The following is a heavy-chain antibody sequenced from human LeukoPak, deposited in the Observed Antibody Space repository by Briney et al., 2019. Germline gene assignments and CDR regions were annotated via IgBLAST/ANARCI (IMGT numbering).Heavy chain of an antibody. J-gene: IGHJ5*02. CDR2: ISSSSSYI. Sequence: GGSLRLSCPASGFTFSSYSMNWVRQAPGKGLEWVSSISSSSSYIYYADSVKGRFTISRDNAKNSLYLQMNSLRAEDTAVYYCARDPSIVVVPATIGWFDPWGQGTLVTVSS. V-gene: IGHV3-21*01. CDR1: GFTFSSYS. D-gene: IGHD2-2*02. CDR3: ARDPSIVVVPATIGWFDP.